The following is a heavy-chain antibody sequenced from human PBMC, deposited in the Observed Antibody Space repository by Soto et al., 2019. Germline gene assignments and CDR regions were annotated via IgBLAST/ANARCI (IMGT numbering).Heavy chain of an antibody. J-gene: IGHJ6*02. V-gene: IGHV1-69*13. CDR1: GGTFTNYA. Sequence: GASVKVSCKPSGGTFTNYAFSWVRQAPGQGLEWMGGIIPIFGTPDYAQNFQGRVTITADESTRTASMELSSLRSDDTAVYYCARERSVGYCITTTCPKPFYYYAMDVWAQGTTVTVSS. CDR2: IIPIFGTP. CDR3: ARERSVGYCITTTCPKPFYYYAMDV. D-gene: IGHD2-2*01.